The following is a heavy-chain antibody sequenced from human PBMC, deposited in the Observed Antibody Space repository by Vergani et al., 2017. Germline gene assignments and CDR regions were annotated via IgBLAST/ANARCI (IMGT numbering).Heavy chain of an antibody. J-gene: IGHJ4*02. D-gene: IGHD3-16*02. CDR3: ARDRVWGSYRAPHFDY. CDR1: GGTFSSYS. CDR2: IMPLLDTI. V-gene: IGHV1-69*08. Sequence: QVQLVQSGAEVKKPGSSVKVSCKASGGTFSSYSFNWVRQAPGQGLEWMGRIMPLLDTINYAQKFQGRVTITADESTSTAYMELSSLRSEDTAVYYCARDRVWGSYRAPHFDYWGQGTLVTVSS.